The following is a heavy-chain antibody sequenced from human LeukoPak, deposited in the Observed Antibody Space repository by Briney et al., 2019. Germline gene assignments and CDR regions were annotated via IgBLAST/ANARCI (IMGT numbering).Heavy chain of an antibody. D-gene: IGHD6-13*01. J-gene: IGHJ4*02. CDR3: AKDVGYSSSWYYFDC. CDR2: ISWNSGSI. V-gene: IGHV3-9*03. CDR1: GFTFDDYA. Sequence: PGRSLRLSCAASGFTFDDYAMHWVRQAPGKGLEWVSGISWNSGSIGYADSVKGRLTISRDNAKNSLYLQMNSPRAEDMALYYCAKDVGYSSSWYYFDCWGQGTLVTVSS.